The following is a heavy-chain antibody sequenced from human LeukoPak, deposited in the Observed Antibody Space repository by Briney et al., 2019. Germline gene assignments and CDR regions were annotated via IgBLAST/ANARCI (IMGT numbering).Heavy chain of an antibody. J-gene: IGHJ4*02. V-gene: IGHV4-59*01. CDR2: IYYSGST. CDR3: ARSRGGWYRGYFDY. CDR1: GGSISSYY. D-gene: IGHD6-19*01. Sequence: SETLSLTCTVSGGSISSYYWSWIRQPPGKGLEWIGYIYYSGSTNYNPSLKSRVTISVDTSKNQFSLKLSSVTAADTAVYYCARSRGGWYRGYFDYWGQGTLVTVSS.